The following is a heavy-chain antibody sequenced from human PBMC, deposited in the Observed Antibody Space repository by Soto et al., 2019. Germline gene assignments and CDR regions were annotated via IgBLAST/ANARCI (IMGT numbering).Heavy chain of an antibody. CDR2: VSTSGRST. V-gene: IGHV3-64*04. D-gene: IGHD3-3*01. Sequence: GGSLRLSCSASGFIFSESTIYWVRQVPGKGLEAISAVSTSGRSTYYADSVKGRFTISRDNSKNTLYLQMNSLRAEDTAVYYCAKEEAGFWSGYSAFDYWGQGTLVTVSS. CDR3: AKEEAGFWSGYSAFDY. J-gene: IGHJ4*02. CDR1: GFIFSEST.